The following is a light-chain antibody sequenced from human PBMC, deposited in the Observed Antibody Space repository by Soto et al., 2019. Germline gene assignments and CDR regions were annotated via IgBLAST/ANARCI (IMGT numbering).Light chain of an antibody. Sequence: EVRMTQSPATLSVSQGERASLSCRASQSVSSNLAWYQQKPGQAPRLLIYAVSTRPTGIPPRFSGSGSGTEFTLTINSLQSEDFAVYYCQQYNNWPPTWTFGQGTKVDI. J-gene: IGKJ1*01. CDR1: QSVSSN. CDR3: QQYNNWPPTWT. CDR2: AVS. V-gene: IGKV3-15*01.